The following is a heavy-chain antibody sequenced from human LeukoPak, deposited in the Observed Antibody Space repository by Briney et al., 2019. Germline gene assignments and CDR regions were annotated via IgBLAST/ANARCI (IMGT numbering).Heavy chain of an antibody. D-gene: IGHD6-13*01. Sequence: SETLSLTCTVSGGSISTYYWSWIRQPPGKGLEWIGYIYYSGSTNYNPSLKSRVTISVDTSKNQFSLKLSSVTAADTALYYCARDAGAAAAFYYFDFWGQGTLVTVSS. V-gene: IGHV4-59*12. CDR1: GGSISTYY. J-gene: IGHJ4*02. CDR3: ARDAGAAAAFYYFDF. CDR2: IYYSGST.